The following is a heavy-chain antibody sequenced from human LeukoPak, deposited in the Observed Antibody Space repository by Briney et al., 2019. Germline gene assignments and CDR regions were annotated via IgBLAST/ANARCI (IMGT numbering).Heavy chain of an antibody. CDR3: ARSDKRWLQSSPLDH. D-gene: IGHD5-24*01. Sequence: GASVKVSFKASGGTFSSYAISWVRQAPGQGLEWMGGIIPIFGTANYAQKFQGRVTITTDESTSTAYMELSSLGSEDTAVYYCARSDKRWLQSSPLDHWGQGTLVTVSS. CDR1: GGTFSSYA. CDR2: IIPIFGTA. V-gene: IGHV1-69*05. J-gene: IGHJ4*02.